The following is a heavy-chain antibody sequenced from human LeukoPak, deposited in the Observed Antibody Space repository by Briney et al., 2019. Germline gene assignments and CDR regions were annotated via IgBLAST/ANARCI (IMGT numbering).Heavy chain of an antibody. D-gene: IGHD3-22*01. V-gene: IGHV3-48*03. J-gene: IGHJ4*02. CDR3: ARGGGSSDYYTKLDY. CDR2: ISSSGGTV. CDR1: GFTFSSYE. Sequence: GGSLRLSCAASGFTFSSYEMNWVRQAPGKGLEWASYISSSGGTVYYADSVKGRFTISRDNAKNSLYLQMNCLRAEDTAVYYCARGGGSSDYYTKLDYWGQGTLVTVSS.